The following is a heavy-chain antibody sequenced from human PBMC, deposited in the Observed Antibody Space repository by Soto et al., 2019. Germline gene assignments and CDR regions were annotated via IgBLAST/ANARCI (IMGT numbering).Heavy chain of an antibody. CDR3: ARAAGLELTGSYYYYYMDV. CDR2: ISAYNGNT. V-gene: IGHV1-18*01. CDR1: GYTFTSYG. Sequence: QVQLVQSGAEVKKPGASVKVSCKASGYTFTSYGISWVRQAPGQGLEWMGWISAYNGNTNYAQKLQGRVTMTTDTSTSTAYIELRSLRSDDTAVYYCARAAGLELTGSYYYYYMDVWGKGTTVTVSS. D-gene: IGHD1-7*01. J-gene: IGHJ6*03.